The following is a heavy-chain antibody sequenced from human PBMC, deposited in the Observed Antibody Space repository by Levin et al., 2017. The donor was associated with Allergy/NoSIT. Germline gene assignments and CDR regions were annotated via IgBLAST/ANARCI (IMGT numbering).Heavy chain of an antibody. D-gene: IGHD5-24*01. CDR3: ARDKRWLQYNYFDY. Sequence: GGSLRLSCAASGFTVSSNYMSWVRQAPGKGLEWVSVIYSGGSTYYADSVKGRFTISRDNSKNTLYLQMNSLRAEDTAVYYCARDKRWLQYNYFDYWGQGTLVTVSS. V-gene: IGHV3-53*01. CDR1: GFTVSSNY. J-gene: IGHJ4*02. CDR2: IYSGGST.